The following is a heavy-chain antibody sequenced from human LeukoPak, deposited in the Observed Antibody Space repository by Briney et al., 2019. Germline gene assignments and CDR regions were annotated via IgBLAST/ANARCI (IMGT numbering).Heavy chain of an antibody. CDR1: GGSISSGSYY. V-gene: IGHV4-61*02. Sequence: SETLSLTCTVSGGSISSGSYYWSWIRQPAGQGLEWIGRIYASGSTNYNPSLKTRVTLSVDTSKNQFSLKLSSVTAADTAVYYCARGDRNFWSGYSEFDYWGQGTLVTVSS. CDR3: ARGDRNFWSGYSEFDY. J-gene: IGHJ4*02. D-gene: IGHD3-3*01. CDR2: IYASGST.